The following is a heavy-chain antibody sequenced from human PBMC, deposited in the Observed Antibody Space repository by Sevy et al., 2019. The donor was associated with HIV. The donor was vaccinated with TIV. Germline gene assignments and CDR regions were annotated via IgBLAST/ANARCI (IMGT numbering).Heavy chain of an antibody. CDR2: ILYDGSNK. D-gene: IGHD6-19*01. Sequence: GGSLRLSCAASGFTFSSYAMHWVRQAPGKGLEWVAVILYDGSNKYYADSVKGRFTISRDNSKNTLYLQMNSLRAEDTAVYYCARGPYSSGPIPYYFDYWGQGTLVTVSS. J-gene: IGHJ4*02. CDR1: GFTFSSYA. CDR3: ARGPYSSGPIPYYFDY. V-gene: IGHV3-30-3*01.